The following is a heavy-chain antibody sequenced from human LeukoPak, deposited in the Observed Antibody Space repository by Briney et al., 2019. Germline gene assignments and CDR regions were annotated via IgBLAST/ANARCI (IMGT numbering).Heavy chain of an antibody. CDR2: ITASSSDV. J-gene: IGHJ4*02. V-gene: IGHV3-11*01. Sequence: RGSLRLSCAASGFIFSDYYMTWIRQAPGKGLEWVSYITASSSDVRYADSVKGRFTISRDNAKRLLSLQMNSLRAEDTAVYFCARDRASSGSHPHYFDYWGQGTLVTVSS. CDR1: GFIFSDYY. D-gene: IGHD3-22*01. CDR3: ARDRASSGSHPHYFDY.